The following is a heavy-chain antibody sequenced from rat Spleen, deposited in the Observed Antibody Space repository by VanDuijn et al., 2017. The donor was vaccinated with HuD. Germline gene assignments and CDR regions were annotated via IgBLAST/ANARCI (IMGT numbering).Heavy chain of an antibody. CDR2: ITNTGGTP. Sequence: EVHLVESGGGLVQPGRSLKLSCVASGFTFNDYWMTWIRQAPGKGLEWVASITNTGGTPYYLGSVKGRFTISRDNAKSTLYLQMNSLRSEDTATYYCATDTFYDGTYYPGGFDYWGQGVMVTVSS. CDR3: ATDTFYDGTYYPGGFDY. CDR1: GFTFNDYW. J-gene: IGHJ2*01. D-gene: IGHD1-12*02. V-gene: IGHV5-31*01.